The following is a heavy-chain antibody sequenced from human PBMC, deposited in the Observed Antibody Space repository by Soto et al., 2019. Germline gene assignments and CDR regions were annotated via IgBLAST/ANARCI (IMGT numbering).Heavy chain of an antibody. Sequence: GGSLRLSCAASGFTFSSYGMHWVRQAPGKGLEWVAVISYDGSNKYYADSVKGRFTISRDNSKNTLYLQMNSLRAEDTAVYYCAKSSGYHPSGHYYYYYGMDVWGQGTTVTVSS. CDR3: AKSSGYHPSGHYYYYYGMDV. CDR1: GFTFSSYG. V-gene: IGHV3-30*18. D-gene: IGHD3-3*01. J-gene: IGHJ6*02. CDR2: ISYDGSNK.